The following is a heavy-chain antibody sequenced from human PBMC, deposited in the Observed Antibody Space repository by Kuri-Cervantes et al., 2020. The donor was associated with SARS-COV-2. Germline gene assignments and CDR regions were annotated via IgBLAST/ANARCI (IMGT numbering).Heavy chain of an antibody. Sequence: GGSLRLSCKGSGYSFTSYWIGWMCQRPGKGREWMGNIYPGDSDTRYSPSFQGQVTLSADKSISTAYLQWSSLKASDTAMYYCARGRDGYNYFDYWGQGTLVTVYS. V-gene: IGHV5-51*01. CDR3: ARGRDGYNYFDY. D-gene: IGHD5-24*01. CDR2: IYPGDSDT. CDR1: GYSFTSYW. J-gene: IGHJ4*02.